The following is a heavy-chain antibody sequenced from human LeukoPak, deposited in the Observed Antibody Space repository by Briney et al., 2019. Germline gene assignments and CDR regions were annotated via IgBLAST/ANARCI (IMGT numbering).Heavy chain of an antibody. CDR1: GFTFSKDD. CDR2: IGVTGDT. D-gene: IGHD2-15*01. Sequence: GGSLRLSCAASGFTFSKDDFHWVRQAPGRGLEWVAAIGVTGDTYYADSVKGRFTISREDAANSLYLQMRSLGAGDTALYYCTKVFCGSRAACAGGSYYDFWGRGALVTVSS. V-gene: IGHV3-13*01. J-gene: IGHJ2*01. CDR3: TKVFCGSRAACAGGSYYDF.